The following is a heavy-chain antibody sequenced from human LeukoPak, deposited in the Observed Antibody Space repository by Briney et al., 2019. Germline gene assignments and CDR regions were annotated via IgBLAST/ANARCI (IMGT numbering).Heavy chain of an antibody. D-gene: IGHD2-2*01. J-gene: IGHJ6*03. V-gene: IGHV4-59*08. CDR2: VHYSGSS. CDR1: GDSISSYC. Sequence: SETLSLTCTVSGDSISSYCWSWIRQPPGKGPEWIGYVHYSGSSAYIPSLKSRVTMSVDTSKNQFSLSLTSVTAADTALYYCARWYCSNNLCLHMDVWGKGTQGTVFS. CDR3: ARWYCSNNLCLHMDV.